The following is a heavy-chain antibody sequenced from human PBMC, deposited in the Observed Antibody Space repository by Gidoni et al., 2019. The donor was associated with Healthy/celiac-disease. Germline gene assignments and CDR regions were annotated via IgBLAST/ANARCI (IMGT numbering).Heavy chain of an antibody. CDR1: GGTFSSYA. Sequence: QVQLVQSGAEVKKPGSSVKVSCKASGGTFSSYAISWVRQAPGQGLEWMGRIIPILGIANYAQKFQGRVTITADKSTSTAYMELSSLRSEDTAVYYCARAPTVPYYYDSSGYGDFDYWGQGTLVTVSS. CDR2: IIPILGIA. D-gene: IGHD3-22*01. CDR3: ARAPTVPYYYDSSGYGDFDY. V-gene: IGHV1-69*09. J-gene: IGHJ4*02.